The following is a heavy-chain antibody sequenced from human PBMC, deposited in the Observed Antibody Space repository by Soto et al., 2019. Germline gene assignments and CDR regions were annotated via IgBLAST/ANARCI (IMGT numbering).Heavy chain of an antibody. Sequence: QVQVMESGGGVVQPGGSLRLAYVTSGFSFSSHSMHWFRQAPGKGLEWVAVVSSDGRVTFYADSVQGRSTVSRDNSKNTVFLEMSSLRHEDTGIYYCAREVVTMDWYFDNWGQGILVTVSS. V-gene: IGHV3-30*04. J-gene: IGHJ4*02. CDR2: VSSDGRVT. CDR3: AREVVTMDWYFDN. D-gene: IGHD2-21*02. CDR1: GFSFSSHS.